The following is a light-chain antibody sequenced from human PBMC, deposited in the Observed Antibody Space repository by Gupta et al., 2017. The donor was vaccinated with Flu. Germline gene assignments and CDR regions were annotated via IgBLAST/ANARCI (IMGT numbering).Light chain of an antibody. CDR3: AAWDDSLNGVV. V-gene: IGLV1-44*01. Sequence: QSVLTPPPSASGTPGQRVTISCSGSSSNIGSNTVNWYQQLPGTAPKLLSYSNNQRPSGVPDRFSGSKSGTSASLAISGLQSEDEADYYCAAWDDSLNGVVFGGGTKLTVL. CDR1: SSNIGSNT. J-gene: IGLJ2*01. CDR2: SNN.